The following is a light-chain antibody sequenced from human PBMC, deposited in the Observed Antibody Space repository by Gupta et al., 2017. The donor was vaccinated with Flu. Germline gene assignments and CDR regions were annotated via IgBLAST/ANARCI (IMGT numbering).Light chain of an antibody. CDR1: QTVSSS. V-gene: IGKV3-15*01. CDR2: GVS. CDR3: QQYHAWRT. Sequence: PGQRATLSCRTSQTVSSSLAWYQQKPGQAPRLLIYGVSTRATGIPARFSGSGSGTEFTLTISSLQSEDIAVYYCQQYHAWRTFGQGTKVKI. J-gene: IGKJ1*01.